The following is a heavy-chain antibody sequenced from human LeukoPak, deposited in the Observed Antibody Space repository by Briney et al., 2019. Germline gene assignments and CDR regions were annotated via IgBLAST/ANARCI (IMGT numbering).Heavy chain of an antibody. V-gene: IGHV3-23*01. CDR1: GFTFSTYA. J-gene: IGHJ4*02. CDR3: AKGGVYGDYYFDY. Sequence: GGSLRLSCAASGFTFSTYAMSWVRQAPGKGLEWVSAISGSGGSTYYADSVKGRFTISRDNSKNTLYLQMNNLRAEDTAVYYCAKGGVYGDYYFDYWGQGTLVTVSS. D-gene: IGHD4-17*01. CDR2: ISGSGGST.